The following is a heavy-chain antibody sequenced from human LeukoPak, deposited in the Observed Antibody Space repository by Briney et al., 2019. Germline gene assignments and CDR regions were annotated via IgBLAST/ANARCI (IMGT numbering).Heavy chain of an antibody. D-gene: IGHD3-22*01. Sequence: SQTLSLTCTVSGGSISSGSYYWSWIRQPAGKGLEWIGYIYYSGSTNYNPSLKSRVTISVDTSKSQFSLKLTSVTAADTAVYYCARRRYTSGYLDYWGQGTLVTVSS. J-gene: IGHJ4*02. CDR2: IYYSGST. V-gene: IGHV4-61*09. CDR3: ARRRYTSGYLDY. CDR1: GGSISSGSYY.